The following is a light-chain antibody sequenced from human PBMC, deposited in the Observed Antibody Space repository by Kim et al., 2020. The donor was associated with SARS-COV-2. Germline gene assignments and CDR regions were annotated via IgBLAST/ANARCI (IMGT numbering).Light chain of an antibody. CDR1: SSDVGSYNL. CDR2: EGS. CDR3: CSYAGSSTYV. J-gene: IGLJ1*01. Sequence: QSALTQPASVSGSPGQSITISCTGTSSDVGSYNLVSRYQQHPGKAPKLMIYEGSKRPSGVSNRFSVSKPGNTASLTISGLQAEDEADYYCCSYAGSSTYVFGTGTKVTVL. V-gene: IGLV2-23*01.